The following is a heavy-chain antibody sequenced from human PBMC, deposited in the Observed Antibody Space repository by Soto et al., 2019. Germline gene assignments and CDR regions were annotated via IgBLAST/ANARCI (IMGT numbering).Heavy chain of an antibody. D-gene: IGHD2-21*02. V-gene: IGHV1-69*13. CDR3: AREKMRAYCGGGCIFDY. CDR2: IIPIFGTA. Sequence: GASVKVSCKASGGTFSSYAISWVRQAPGQGLEWMGGIIPIFGTANYAQKFQGRVTITADESTSTAYMELSSLRSEDTAVYYCAREKMRAYCGGGCIFDYWGQGTLVTVYS. CDR1: GGTFSSYA. J-gene: IGHJ4*02.